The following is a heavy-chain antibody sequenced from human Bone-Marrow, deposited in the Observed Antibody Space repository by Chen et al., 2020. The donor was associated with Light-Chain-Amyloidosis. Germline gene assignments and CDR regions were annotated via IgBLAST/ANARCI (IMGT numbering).Heavy chain of an antibody. CDR2: IYPDDSDA. V-gene: IGHV5-51*01. CDR3: ARRRDGYNFDY. Sequence: EVQLEQSGPEVKKPGESLKISCKGSGYTFPNYWIGWVRQLPGKGLESMGVIYPDDSDARCRPSFEGQVTISADKSITTAYLQWRSLKASDTAMYYCARRRDGYNFDYWCQGTLVSVSS. CDR1: GYTFPNYW. J-gene: IGHJ4*02. D-gene: IGHD5-12*01.